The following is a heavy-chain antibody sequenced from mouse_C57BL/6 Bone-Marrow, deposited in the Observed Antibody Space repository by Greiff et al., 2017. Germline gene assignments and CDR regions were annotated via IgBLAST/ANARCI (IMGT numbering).Heavy chain of an antibody. V-gene: IGHV1-55*01. CDR1: GYTFTSYW. CDR3: ARSSPLRRSFEY. Sequence: QVQLQQPGAELVTPGASVAMSCKASGYTFTSYWITWVKQRPGQGLEWIGDIYPTSGRTNYNEKFKSKAILTVDTSSNAAYMQLSSLTSEDSAVLYCARSSPLRRSFEYWGQGTTLTVSS. J-gene: IGHJ2*01. CDR2: IYPTSGRT.